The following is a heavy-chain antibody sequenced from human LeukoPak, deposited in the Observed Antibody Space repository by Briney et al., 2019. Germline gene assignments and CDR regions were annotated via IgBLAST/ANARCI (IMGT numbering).Heavy chain of an antibody. CDR2: ISTGGST. CDR1: GASISSSY. CDR3: ARDQTYYVSSGYYYVTYFQH. J-gene: IGHJ1*01. Sequence: PSETLSLICTVSGASISSSYCTWMRQPAGEGLEWIGRISTGGSTTYNPSFKSRVTMSVDMSKNQFSLNLTSVTAADTAVYYCARDQTYYVSSGYYYVTYFQHWGQGILVTVSS. D-gene: IGHD3-22*01. V-gene: IGHV4-4*07.